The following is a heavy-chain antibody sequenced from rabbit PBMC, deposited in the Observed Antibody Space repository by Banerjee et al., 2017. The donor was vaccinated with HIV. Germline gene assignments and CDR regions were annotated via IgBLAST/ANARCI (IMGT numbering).Heavy chain of an antibody. D-gene: IGHD2-1*01. CDR3: VRDLGYDYYSEKGYFNL. V-gene: IGHV1S47*01. CDR1: GFDFSNYG. Sequence: QEQLVESGGGLVQPGGSLKLSCKASGFDFSNYGVSWVRQTPGKGLEWIGYIDPIFGRTYYASWVDGRFTISSHNAQNTLYLQLNSLTAADTATYFCVRDLGYDYYSEKGYFNLWGPGTLVTVS. J-gene: IGHJ4*01. CDR2: IDPIFGRT.